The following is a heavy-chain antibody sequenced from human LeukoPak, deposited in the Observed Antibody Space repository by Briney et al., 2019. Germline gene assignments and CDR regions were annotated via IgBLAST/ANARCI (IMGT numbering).Heavy chain of an antibody. D-gene: IGHD6-19*01. CDR1: GFTFSSYA. CDR3: AKDIAVGVGMDV. CDR2: ISGSGGST. Sequence: GGSLRLSCAASGFTFSSYAMSWVRQAPGKGLEWVSAISGSGGSTYYADSVKGRFTISRDNSKNTLYLQMNSLRAEGTALYYCAKDIAVGVGMDVWGQGTTVTVSS. V-gene: IGHV3-23*01. J-gene: IGHJ6*02.